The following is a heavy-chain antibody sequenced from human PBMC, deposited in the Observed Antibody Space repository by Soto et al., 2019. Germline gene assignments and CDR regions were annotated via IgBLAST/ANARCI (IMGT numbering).Heavy chain of an antibody. CDR1: GGSVSSSSYY. V-gene: IGHV4-39*01. D-gene: IGHD3-9*01. CDR3: GRLEGLATISYYFDY. Sequence: SETLYLTWTVSGGSVSSSSYYWGWDRQPPGKGLEWIGSVYYSGSTYYNPSLESRVTISVDKSKNQFSLKLMSLSAADTAVYYCGRLEGLATISYYFDYWGQGALVTSPQ. J-gene: IGHJ4*02. CDR2: VYYSGST.